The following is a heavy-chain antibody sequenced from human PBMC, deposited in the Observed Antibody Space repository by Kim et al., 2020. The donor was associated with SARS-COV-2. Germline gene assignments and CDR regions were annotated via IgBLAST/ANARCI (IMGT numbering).Heavy chain of an antibody. CDR2: IRGSGDST. V-gene: IGHV3-23*01. J-gene: IGHJ4*02. D-gene: IGHD6-19*01. CDR1: GFTFSSYA. CDR3: SQVEARYSSGWYHSHFDY. Sequence: GGSLRLSCAASGFTFSSYAMSWVRQAPGKGLEWVSAIRGSGDSTSYADAVKGRVTISRENSKNTLYLQMNSQRADDTDVYYYSQVEARYSSGWYHSHFDYWGQGTPVTVSS.